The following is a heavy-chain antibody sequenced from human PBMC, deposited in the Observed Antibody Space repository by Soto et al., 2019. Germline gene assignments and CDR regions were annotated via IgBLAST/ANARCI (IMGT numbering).Heavy chain of an antibody. V-gene: IGHV1-69*06. J-gene: IGHJ4*02. Sequence: RASVKVSCKASGGTFSSYVISWVRQAPGQGLEWMGGIIPIFGTANYAQKFQGRVTITADKSTSIAYMELSSLRSEDTAVYYCARVNYYDSSGNVSDWGQGTLVTVSS. CDR2: IIPIFGTA. D-gene: IGHD3-22*01. CDR3: ARVNYYDSSGNVSD. CDR1: GGTFSSYV.